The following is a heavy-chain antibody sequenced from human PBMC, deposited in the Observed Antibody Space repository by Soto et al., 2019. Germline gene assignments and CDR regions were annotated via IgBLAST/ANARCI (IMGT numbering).Heavy chain of an antibody. D-gene: IGHD4-17*01. CDR2: IYHSGST. CDR3: ARWATVTALRKNYYGMDV. V-gene: IGHV4-4*02. Sequence: QVQLQESGPGLVKPSGTLSLTCAVSGGSISSSNWWSWVRQPPGKGLEWIGEIYHSGSTNYNPSLKSRVTMSVDKSKNQFSLKLSSVTAADTAVYYCARWATVTALRKNYYGMDVWGQGTTVTVSS. J-gene: IGHJ6*02. CDR1: GGSISSSNW.